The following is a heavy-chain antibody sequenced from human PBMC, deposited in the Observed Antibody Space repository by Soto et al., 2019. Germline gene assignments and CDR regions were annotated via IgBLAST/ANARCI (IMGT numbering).Heavy chain of an antibody. J-gene: IGHJ5*02. V-gene: IGHV4-30-4*01. CDR1: GGSISSGDYY. CDR2: IYYSGNT. Sequence: SETLSLTCTVSGGSISSGDYYWNWIRQPPGKGLEWIGNIYYSGNTDCNPSLKSRVTISVDTSKNQFSLNLSSVTAADSAVYYCARHPSDFWFDPWDQGTLVTVSS. D-gene: IGHD2-21*02. CDR3: ARHPSDFWFDP.